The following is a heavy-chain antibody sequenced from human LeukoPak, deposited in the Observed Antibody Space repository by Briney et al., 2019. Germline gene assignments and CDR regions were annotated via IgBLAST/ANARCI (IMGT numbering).Heavy chain of an antibody. CDR1: SGSISSYY. CDR3: ARGYYDSSGYYNNYFDY. CDR2: NYTSGST. D-gene: IGHD3-22*01. J-gene: IGHJ4*02. V-gene: IGHV4-4*07. Sequence: SETLSLTCTVSSGSISSYYWSWIRQPAGKGLEWSGRNYTSGSTNYNPSLKSRVTMSVDTSKNQFSLKLSSVTAADTAAYYCARGYYDSSGYYNNYFDYWGQGTLVTVSS.